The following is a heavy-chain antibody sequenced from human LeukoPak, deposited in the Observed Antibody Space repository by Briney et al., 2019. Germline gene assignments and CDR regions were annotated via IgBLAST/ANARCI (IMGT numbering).Heavy chain of an antibody. D-gene: IGHD6-19*01. CDR2: INPSGGST. J-gene: IGHJ4*02. Sequence: ASVRVSCKSAGYTFTSYYMHWVREAPGQELECIGIINPSGGSTSYAQKFQGRVTMTRDMSTSTVYMELSSLRSEDTAVYYCARDPYSSGWHDFDYWGQGTLVTVSS. CDR3: ARDPYSSGWHDFDY. V-gene: IGHV1-46*01. CDR1: GYTFTSYY.